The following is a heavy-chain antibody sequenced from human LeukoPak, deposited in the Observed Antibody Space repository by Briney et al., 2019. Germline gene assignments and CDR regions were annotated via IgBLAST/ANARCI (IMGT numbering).Heavy chain of an antibody. V-gene: IGHV6-1*01. CDR3: ARAKRSGYREFGGFDY. CDR1: GDSVSSNSAA. CDR2: TYYRSKWYN. Sequence: SQTLSLTCAISGDSVSSNSAAWNWIRQSPSRGLEWLGRTYYRSKWYNDYAVSVKSRITINPDTSKNQFSLQLNSVNPEDTAVYYCARAKRSGYREFGGFDYWGQGTLVTVSS. J-gene: IGHJ4*02. D-gene: IGHD3-3*01.